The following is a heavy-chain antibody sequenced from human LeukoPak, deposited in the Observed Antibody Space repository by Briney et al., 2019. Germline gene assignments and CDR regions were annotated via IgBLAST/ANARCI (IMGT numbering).Heavy chain of an antibody. CDR3: ARGSCSGGSCYPEDY. D-gene: IGHD2-15*01. V-gene: IGHV1-18*01. J-gene: IGHJ4*02. CDR1: GYTFTTYG. CDR2: INVYNGNT. Sequence: ASVKVSCKASGYTFTTYGISWVRQAPGQGLEWMGWINVYNGNTNYAQKLQGRVAMTTDTSTSTAYMELRSLRSDDTAVYYCARGSCSGGSCYPEDYWGQGTLVTVSS.